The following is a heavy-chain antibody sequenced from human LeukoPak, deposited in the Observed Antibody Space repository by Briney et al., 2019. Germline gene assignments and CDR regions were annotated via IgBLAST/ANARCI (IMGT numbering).Heavy chain of an antibody. CDR3: ARTAPLGYCSSTSCYPYYFDY. D-gene: IGHD2-2*01. CDR2: IYYSGST. CDR1: GGSISSYY. V-gene: IGHV4-59*01. Sequence: PSETLSLTCTVSGGSISSYYWSWIRQPPGKGLEWIGYIYYSGSTNYNPSLKSRVTISVDTSKNQFSLKLSSVTAADTAVYYCARTAPLGYCSSTSCYPYYFDYWGQGTLVTVSS. J-gene: IGHJ4*02.